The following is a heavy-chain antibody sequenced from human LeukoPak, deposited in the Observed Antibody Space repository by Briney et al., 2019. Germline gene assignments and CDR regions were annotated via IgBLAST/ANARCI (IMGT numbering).Heavy chain of an antibody. J-gene: IGHJ4*02. V-gene: IGHV3-21*01. D-gene: IGHD4-17*01. CDR3: AREPTTVTTLSHFDY. CDR2: IGRSNSFI. Sequence: GGSLRLSCAASGVTFSSFKMNWVRQAPGKGLEWVSSIGRSNSFIYYADSVKGRFTVSRDNAKNSLYLQMNSLRAEDTAVYYCAREPTTVTTLSHFDYWGQGTLV. CDR1: GVTFSSFK.